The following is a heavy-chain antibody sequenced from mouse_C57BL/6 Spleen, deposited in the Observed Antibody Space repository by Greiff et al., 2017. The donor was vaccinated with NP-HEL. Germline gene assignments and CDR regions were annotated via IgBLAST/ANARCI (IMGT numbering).Heavy chain of an antibody. CDR2: IYPGSGST. D-gene: IGHD2-5*01. J-gene: IGHJ2*01. V-gene: IGHV1-55*01. Sequence: QVQLQQPGAELVKPGASVKMSCKASGYTFTSYWITWVKQRPGQGLEWIGDIYPGSGSTNYNEKFKSKATLTVDTSSSTAYMQLSSLTSEDSAVYYWAREAYYSNYFDYWGQGTTLTVSS. CDR3: AREAYYSNYFDY. CDR1: GYTFTSYW.